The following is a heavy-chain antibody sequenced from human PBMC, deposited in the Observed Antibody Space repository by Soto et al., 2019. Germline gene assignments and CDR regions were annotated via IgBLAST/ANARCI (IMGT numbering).Heavy chain of an antibody. J-gene: IGHJ5*02. D-gene: IGHD6-19*01. CDR1: GFTFIRYA. Sequence: EVQLLESGGGLVQPGGSLRRACAASGFTFIRYAMGWVRQAPGKGLEWVSDISGGGDNTYYADSVRGRFTISRDNSKNTLYLQMNSLRAEDTAKYYCAKDRLSSGSGVRFDPWGQGTLVIVSS. CDR2: ISGGGDNT. CDR3: AKDRLSSGSGVRFDP. V-gene: IGHV3-23*01.